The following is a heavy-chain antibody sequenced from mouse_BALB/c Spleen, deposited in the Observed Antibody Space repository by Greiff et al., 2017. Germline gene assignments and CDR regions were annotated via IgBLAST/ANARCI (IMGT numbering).Heavy chain of an antibody. CDR2: IYPYNGGT. J-gene: IGHJ4*01. Sequence: EVQLQQSGPELVKPGASVKISCKASGYTFTDYNMHWVKQSHGKSLEWIGYIYPYNGGTGYNQKFKSKATLTVDNSSSTAYMELRSLTSEDSAVYYGARLLQGYAMDYWGQGTSVTVSS. CDR1: GYTFTDYN. CDR3: ARLLQGYAMDY. V-gene: IGHV1S29*02. D-gene: IGHD2-14*01.